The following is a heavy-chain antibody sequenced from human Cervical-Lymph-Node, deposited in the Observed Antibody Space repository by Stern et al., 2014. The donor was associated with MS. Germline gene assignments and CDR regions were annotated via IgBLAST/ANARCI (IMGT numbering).Heavy chain of an antibody. J-gene: IGHJ6*02. V-gene: IGHV3-23*04. Sequence: EVQLEESGGGLVQPGRSLRLSSVGYGIIFGSYAMSWVRQAPGKGLEWVSTISKDGRGTHYADSVKGRFTISRDNAKNTLFLQMNSLRGEDTAIYYAASEDYDYNMDVWGQGTTVTVSS. CDR2: ISKDGRGT. CDR3: ASEDYDYNMDV. CDR1: GIIFGSYA.